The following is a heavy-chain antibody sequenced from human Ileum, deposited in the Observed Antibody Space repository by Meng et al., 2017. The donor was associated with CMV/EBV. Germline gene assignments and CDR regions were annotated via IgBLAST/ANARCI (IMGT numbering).Heavy chain of an antibody. V-gene: IGHV3-23*03. D-gene: IGHD3-22*01. CDR1: GLIFANYA. CDR2: AYGGGVTT. Sequence: CAASGLIFANYAMAWVRQAPGKGLEWVSIAYGGGVTTYSADFVKGRFTISRDNSMNTVFLQMNSLRTDDTAVYYCARGDSSGTSYFDYWGQGTLVTVSS. CDR3: ARGDSSGTSYFDY. J-gene: IGHJ4*02.